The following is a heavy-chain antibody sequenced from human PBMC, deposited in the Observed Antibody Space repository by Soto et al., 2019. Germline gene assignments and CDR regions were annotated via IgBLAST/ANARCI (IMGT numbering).Heavy chain of an antibody. CDR1: GYRFNSYG. CDR2: IYPGDSDT. V-gene: IGHV5-51*01. Sequence: LGAYVTISCEPSGYRFNSYGIACVLQLTRKGLEWMGFIYPGDSDTRYSPSFRGQVTISADNSISTAQLQWSSLKASDTAMYYCARRSSGWYGNFDYWGRGTRFTTSS. D-gene: IGHD6-19*01. CDR3: ARRSSGWYGNFDY. J-gene: IGHJ4*02.